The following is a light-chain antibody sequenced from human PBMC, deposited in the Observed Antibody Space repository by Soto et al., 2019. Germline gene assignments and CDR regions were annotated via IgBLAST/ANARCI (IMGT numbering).Light chain of an antibody. CDR2: LEGSGSY. Sequence: QLVLTQSSSASASLGSSVKLTCTLSSGHSSYIIAWHQQQPGEAPRDLMKLEGSGSYNKGSGVPDRFSGSSSGADRYLTISNLQFEDEADYYCETWDSNTRVFGTGTKVTVL. J-gene: IGLJ1*01. V-gene: IGLV4-60*02. CDR3: ETWDSNTRV. CDR1: SGHSSYI.